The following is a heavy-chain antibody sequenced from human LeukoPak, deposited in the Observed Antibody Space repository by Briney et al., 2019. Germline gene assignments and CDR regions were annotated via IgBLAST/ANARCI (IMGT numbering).Heavy chain of an antibody. D-gene: IGHD6-19*01. CDR1: GFTVSSNY. J-gene: IGHJ4*02. CDR2: IYSGGST. Sequence: PGGSLRLSCAASGFTVSSNYMSRVRQAPGKGLEWVSVIYSGGSTYYADSVKGRFTISRDNSKNTLYLQMNSLRAEDTAVYYCARGSENPVQWLADYWGQGTLVTVSS. CDR3: ARGSENPVQWLADY. V-gene: IGHV3-66*01.